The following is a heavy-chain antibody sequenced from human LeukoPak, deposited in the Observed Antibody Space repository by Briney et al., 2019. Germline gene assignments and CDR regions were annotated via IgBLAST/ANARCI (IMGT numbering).Heavy chain of an antibody. CDR2: ISGSGGST. V-gene: IGHV3-23*01. D-gene: IGHD3-10*01. CDR1: GITFGDYG. CDR3: AKGRFGELLGY. Sequence: GGSLRLSCTGSGITFGDYGMSWVRQAPGKGLEWVSAISGSGGSTYYADSVKGRFTISRDNSKNTLYLQMNSLRAEDTAVYYCAKGRFGELLGYWGQGTLVTVSS. J-gene: IGHJ4*02.